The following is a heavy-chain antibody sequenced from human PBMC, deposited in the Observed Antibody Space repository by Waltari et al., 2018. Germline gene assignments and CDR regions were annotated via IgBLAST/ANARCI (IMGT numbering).Heavy chain of an antibody. J-gene: IGHJ4*02. CDR1: GFTVTNAW. V-gene: IGHV3-15*01. D-gene: IGHD6-19*01. Sequence: EVHLVESGGGLVKPGGSLRLSCAGSGFTVTNAWMNWVRQVPGKGLGGGGLIKSKTNGVTIDYAAPVKGRLTISRDDSKNTLYLQMNSLKTEDTALYYCTTERDGSHEHWGQGTLVTVSS. CDR2: IKSKTNGVTI. CDR3: TTERDGSHEH.